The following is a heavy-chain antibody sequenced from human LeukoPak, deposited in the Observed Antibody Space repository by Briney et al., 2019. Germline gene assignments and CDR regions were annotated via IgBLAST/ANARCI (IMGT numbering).Heavy chain of an antibody. CDR3: TRQRYYYDFSGYYYDY. D-gene: IGHD3-22*01. CDR2: IDPSDSYT. CDR1: GYSFTSYW. J-gene: IGHJ4*02. Sequence: GESLRISCKGSGYSFTSYWISWVGQMPGKGLEWMGTIDPSDSYTNYSPSFQGHVTISADKSISTAYLQWSSLKASDTAIYYCTRQRYYYDFSGYYYDYWGQGTLVTVSS. V-gene: IGHV5-10-1*01.